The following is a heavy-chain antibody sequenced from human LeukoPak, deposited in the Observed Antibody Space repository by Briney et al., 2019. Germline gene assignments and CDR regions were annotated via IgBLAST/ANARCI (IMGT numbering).Heavy chain of an antibody. CDR3: AKPFGVGYCSGGSCYHIDY. CDR1: GFTFSSYG. D-gene: IGHD2-15*01. Sequence: GGSLRLSCAASGFTFSSYGMHWVRQAPGKGLEWVAVISFDGSNQYYADSVKGRFTISRDNSKKTLHLQMNSLRTEDTAVYYCAKPFGVGYCSGGSCYHIDYWGQGTLVTVSS. J-gene: IGHJ4*02. V-gene: IGHV3-30*18. CDR2: ISFDGSNQ.